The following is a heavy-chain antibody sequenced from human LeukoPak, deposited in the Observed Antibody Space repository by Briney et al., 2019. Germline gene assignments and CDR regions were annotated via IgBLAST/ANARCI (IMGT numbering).Heavy chain of an antibody. CDR1: GASISSGNYY. CDR2: FYSGGSA. J-gene: IGHJ4*02. Sequence: SETLSLTCIVSGASISSGNYYWAWIRQPPGKGLEWVGAFYSGGSAYYNPSLTSRVSISKDTSDNQFSLRLSSVTAADTAVYYCARKQSGTMYDVWGQGTLVTVTS. V-gene: IGHV4-39*07. D-gene: IGHD1-1*01. CDR3: ARKQSGTMYDV.